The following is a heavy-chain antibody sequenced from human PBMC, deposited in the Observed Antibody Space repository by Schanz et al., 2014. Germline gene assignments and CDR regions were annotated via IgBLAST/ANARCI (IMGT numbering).Heavy chain of an antibody. CDR3: VSSGSYSSYAS. V-gene: IGHV3-23*04. CDR2: FNDGGVNK. Sequence: EVELVESGGGLVQPGGSLRLSCAASGFSFSDHAMDWVRQAAGKGLEWVSSFNDGGVNKYYADSVKGRFTISSDNSKSTLYLQMNSLRAEDTAVYHCVSSGSYSSYASWGQGTLVTVSS. D-gene: IGHD3-10*01. J-gene: IGHJ4*02. CDR1: GFSFSDHA.